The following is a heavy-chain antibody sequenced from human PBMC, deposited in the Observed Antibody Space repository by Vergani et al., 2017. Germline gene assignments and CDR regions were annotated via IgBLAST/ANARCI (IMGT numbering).Heavy chain of an antibody. V-gene: IGHV3-11*01. J-gene: IGHJ4*02. Sequence: QVQLVESGGGLVKPGGSLRLSCAASGFSFSDHYMTWIRQAPGKGLEWVSYTSYSGNTIEYADSVKGRFSISRDNAKSSLFLQMDSLRAEDTTLYYCARKRNAYYDFWSGYFTQYYFDYWGQGTLVTVSS. D-gene: IGHD3-3*01. CDR1: GFSFSDHY. CDR3: ARKRNAYYDFWSGYFTQYYFDY. CDR2: TSYSGNTI.